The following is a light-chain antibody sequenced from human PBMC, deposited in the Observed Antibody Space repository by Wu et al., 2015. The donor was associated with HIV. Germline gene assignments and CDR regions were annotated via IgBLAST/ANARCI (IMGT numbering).Light chain of an antibody. V-gene: IGKV3-20*01. CDR1: QSVSSSY. Sequence: EIVLTQSPATLSLSPGERATLSCRASQSVSSSYLAWYQQKPGQAPRLLIYGASSRATGIPDRFSGSGSGTDFTLTISRLEPEDFAVYYCQQYGSSPMYSFGLGDQAGDQT. CDR3: QQYGSSPMYS. CDR2: GAS. J-gene: IGKJ2*03.